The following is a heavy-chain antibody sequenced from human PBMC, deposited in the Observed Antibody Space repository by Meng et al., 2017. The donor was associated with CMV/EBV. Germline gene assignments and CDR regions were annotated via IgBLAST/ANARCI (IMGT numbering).Heavy chain of an antibody. J-gene: IGHJ2*01. CDR3: ARGVYCSSTSCYMPGYFDL. CDR1: GFTFSSYW. Sequence: GGSLRLSCAASGFTFSSYWMHWVRQAPGKGLGWVSRINSDGSSTSYADSVKGRFTISRDNAKNTLYLQMNSLRAEDTAAYYCARGVYCSSTSCYMPGYFDLWGRGTLVTVSS. V-gene: IGHV3-74*01. D-gene: IGHD2-2*02. CDR2: INSDGSST.